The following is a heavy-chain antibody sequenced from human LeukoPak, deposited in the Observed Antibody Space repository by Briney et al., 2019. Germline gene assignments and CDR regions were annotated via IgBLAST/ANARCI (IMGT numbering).Heavy chain of an antibody. Sequence: SETLSLTCAVYGGSFSGYYWSWIRQPPGKGLEWIGEINHSGSTNYNPSLKSRVTVSVDRSKNQFSLKLSSVTAADTAVYYCAREGGGSSWYDYWGQGTLVTVSS. CDR1: GGSFSGYY. CDR3: AREGGGSSWYDY. D-gene: IGHD6-13*01. V-gene: IGHV4-34*01. CDR2: INHSGST. J-gene: IGHJ4*02.